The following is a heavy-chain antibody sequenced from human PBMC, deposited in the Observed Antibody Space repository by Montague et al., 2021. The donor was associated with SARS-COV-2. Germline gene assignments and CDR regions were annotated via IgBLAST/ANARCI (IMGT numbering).Heavy chain of an antibody. CDR3: ARIPTGGSYYDYYYYGMDV. Sequence: PALVKPTQTLTLTCTFSGFSLSTSGMCVSWIRQPPGKALEWLARIDWDGKTHYSPSLKTRLTISKDTSKNQVVLTMTNMDPVDTATYYCARIPTGGSYYDYYYYGMDVWGQGTTVTVSS. J-gene: IGHJ6*02. D-gene: IGHD1-26*01. V-gene: IGHV2-70*11. CDR2: IDWDGKT. CDR1: GFSLSTSGMC.